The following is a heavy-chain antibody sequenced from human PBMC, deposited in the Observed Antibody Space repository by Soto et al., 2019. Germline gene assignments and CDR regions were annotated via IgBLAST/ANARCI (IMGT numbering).Heavy chain of an antibody. V-gene: IGHV4-39*01. J-gene: IGHJ4*02. CDR1: GGSISSSSYY. D-gene: IGHD6-13*01. CDR3: ASNGRKGSSKDY. Sequence: QLQLQESGPGLVKPSETLSLTCTVSGGSISSSSYYWGWIRQPPGKGLEWIGSIYYSGSTYYNPYLKSRVTVALDTPKNQFSLKLSAVTDADTAGYYCASNGRKGSSKDYWGQGTLVTVSS. CDR2: IYYSGST.